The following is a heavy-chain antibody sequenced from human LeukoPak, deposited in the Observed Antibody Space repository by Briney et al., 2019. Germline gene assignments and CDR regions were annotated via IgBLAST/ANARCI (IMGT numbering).Heavy chain of an antibody. CDR1: GYTLTELS. J-gene: IGHJ5*02. V-gene: IGHV1-24*01. D-gene: IGHD3-3*01. Sequence: ASVKVSCKVPGYTLTELSMHWLRQAPGTPLEWLGGFDPEDGETIYAQKFQGRVTMTEDTSTDTAYMEMSSLRSEDTAVYYCATSFWSGYPSNWFDPWGQGTLVTVSS. CDR2: FDPEDGET. CDR3: ATSFWSGYPSNWFDP.